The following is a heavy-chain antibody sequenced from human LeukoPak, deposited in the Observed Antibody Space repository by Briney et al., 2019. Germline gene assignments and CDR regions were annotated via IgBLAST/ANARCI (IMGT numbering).Heavy chain of an antibody. V-gene: IGHV4-38-2*02. CDR1: GYSISSGYY. Sequence: SETLSLTCTVSGYSISSGYYWGWIRRPPGKGLEWIGSIYHSGSTYYNPSLKSRVTISVDTSKNQFSLKLSSVTAADTAVYYCASSKRGNYYDSSGYFDYWGQGTLVTVSS. CDR2: IYHSGST. CDR3: ASSKRGNYYDSSGYFDY. D-gene: IGHD3-22*01. J-gene: IGHJ4*02.